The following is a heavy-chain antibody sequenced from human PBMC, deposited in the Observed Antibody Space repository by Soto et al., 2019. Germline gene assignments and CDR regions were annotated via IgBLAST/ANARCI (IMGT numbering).Heavy chain of an antibody. V-gene: IGHV3-30*18. Sequence: GSLRLSCAASGFTFSSYGMHWVRQAPGKGLEWVAVISYDGSNKYYADSVKGRFTISRDNSKNTLYLQMNSLRAEDTAVYYCAKGYSYGPRSYFDYWGQGT. CDR1: GFTFSSYG. J-gene: IGHJ4*02. CDR2: ISYDGSNK. CDR3: AKGYSYGPRSYFDY. D-gene: IGHD5-18*01.